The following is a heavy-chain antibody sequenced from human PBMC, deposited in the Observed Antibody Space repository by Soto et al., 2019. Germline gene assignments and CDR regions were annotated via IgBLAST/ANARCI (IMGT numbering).Heavy chain of an antibody. CDR3: ARASLPDHRRMGYYGMDV. Sequence: PSETLSLTCTVSGGSISSGDYYWSWIRQPPGKGLEWIGYIYYSGSTYYNPSLKSRVTISVDTSKNQFSLKLSSVTAADTAVYYCARASLPDHRRMGYYGMDVWGQGTTVTVSS. V-gene: IGHV4-30-4*01. CDR2: IYYSGST. D-gene: IGHD2-21*01. J-gene: IGHJ6*02. CDR1: GGSISSGDYY.